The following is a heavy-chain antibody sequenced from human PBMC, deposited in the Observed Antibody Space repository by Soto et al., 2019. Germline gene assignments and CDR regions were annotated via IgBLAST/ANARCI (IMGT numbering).Heavy chain of an antibody. CDR3: AKGGSYYYDSSGYYAN. J-gene: IGHJ4*02. Sequence: GGSLRLSCAVSGFTLSTYAMGWVRQAPGKGLEWVSGISGSGGTTYYADSVKGRFTMSRDRSKNTLYLQMNSLRAEDTAVYYCAKGGSYYYDSSGYYANWGQGTLVTRLL. CDR2: ISGSGGTT. CDR1: GFTLSTYA. V-gene: IGHV3-23*01. D-gene: IGHD3-22*01.